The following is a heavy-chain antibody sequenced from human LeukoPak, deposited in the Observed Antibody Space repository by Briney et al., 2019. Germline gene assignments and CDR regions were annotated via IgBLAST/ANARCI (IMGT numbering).Heavy chain of an antibody. V-gene: IGHV1-2*02. D-gene: IGHD3-22*01. CDR3: ARTNYCDSSGYPDY. J-gene: IGHJ4*02. CDR2: INPNSGGT. CDR1: GYTFTGYY. Sequence: ASVKVSCKASGYTFTGYYMHWVRQAPGQGLEWMGWINPNSGGTNYAQKFQGRVTMTRDTSISTAYMELSRLRSDDTAVYYCARTNYCDSSGYPDYWGQETLVTVSS.